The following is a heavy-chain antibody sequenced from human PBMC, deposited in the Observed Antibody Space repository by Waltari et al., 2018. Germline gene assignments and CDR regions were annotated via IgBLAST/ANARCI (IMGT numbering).Heavy chain of an antibody. CDR1: GVSITSNRHY. Sequence: QLQLQESGPSLVRPSETLSPIRRVSGVSITSNRHYWAWIRQSPGQGLEWIGTVSYSGTTYISPSLKSRVSVSRDTSKNQVSLILGSVTAADMAVYYCATYIGASVGTAAFDVWGQGTMVTVSS. CDR3: ATYIGASVGTAAFDV. D-gene: IGHD5-12*01. J-gene: IGHJ3*01. V-gene: IGHV4-39*01. CDR2: VSYSGTT.